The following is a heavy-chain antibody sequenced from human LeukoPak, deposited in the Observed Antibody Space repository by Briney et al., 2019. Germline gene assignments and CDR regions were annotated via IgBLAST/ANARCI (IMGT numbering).Heavy chain of an antibody. J-gene: IGHJ5*02. CDR1: GGSISSYY. V-gene: IGHV4-59*08. CDR3: ARSSAHGKNWFDP. Sequence: SETLSLTCTVSGGSISSYYWSWIRQPPGKGLEWIGYIYYRGSTNYNPSLKSRVTISVDTSKNQFSLKLSSVTAADTAVYYCARSSAHGKNWFDPWGQGTLVTVSS. CDR2: IYYRGST. D-gene: IGHD3-22*01.